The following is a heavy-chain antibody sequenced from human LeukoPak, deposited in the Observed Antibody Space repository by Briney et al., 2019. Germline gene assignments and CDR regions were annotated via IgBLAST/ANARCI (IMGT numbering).Heavy chain of an antibody. D-gene: IGHD3-10*02. CDR2: ISYSSSTI. CDR1: GFNLTNYN. J-gene: IGHJ6*04. Sequence: PGGSLRLSCVASGFNLTNYNMNWVRQAPGKGLEWVSYISYSSSTIYYADSVKGRFTLSRDNAKNSLFLQMNSLRVEDTAVYYCAELGITMIGGVWGKGTTVTISS. CDR3: AELGITMIGGV. V-gene: IGHV3-48*01.